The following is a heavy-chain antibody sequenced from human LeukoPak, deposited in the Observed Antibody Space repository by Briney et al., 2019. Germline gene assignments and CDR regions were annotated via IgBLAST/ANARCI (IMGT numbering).Heavy chain of an antibody. J-gene: IGHJ4*02. CDR2: ISYNGAST. Sequence: GGSLRLSCVASGFTFGDVVMSWVRQAPGKGLEWVSAISYNGASTDYADSVKGRFAISRDSSKNTLYLQMNSLRAEDTAVYYCARRTGGTKDYWGQGTQVTVSS. V-gene: IGHV3-23*01. CDR3: ARRTGGTKDY. D-gene: IGHD7-27*01. CDR1: GFTFGDVV.